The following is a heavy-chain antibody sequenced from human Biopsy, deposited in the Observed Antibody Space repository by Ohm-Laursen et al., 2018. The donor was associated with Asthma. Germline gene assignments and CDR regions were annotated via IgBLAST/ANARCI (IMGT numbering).Heavy chain of an antibody. CDR1: GDSMGGSDYF. Sequence: SDTLSLTCNVSGDSMGGSDYFWGWIRQPPGKGLEWIGNVYHSGNTNINPSLQSRVTISVDTSKSQFSLKVSAVTAADTAVYFCARHKHSNSWYKYYFDYWGQGTLVTVSS. CDR3: ARHKHSNSWYKYYFDY. V-gene: IGHV4-39*01. CDR2: VYHSGNT. J-gene: IGHJ4*02. D-gene: IGHD6-13*01.